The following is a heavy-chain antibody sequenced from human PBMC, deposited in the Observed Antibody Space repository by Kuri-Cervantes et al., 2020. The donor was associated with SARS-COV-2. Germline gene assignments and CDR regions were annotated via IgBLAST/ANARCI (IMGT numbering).Heavy chain of an antibody. D-gene: IGHD3-3*01. V-gene: IGHV3-7*01. Sequence: GESLKISCAASGFTFSSYWMSWVRQAPGKGLEWVANIKQDGSEKYYVDSVKGRFTISRDNAKNSLYLQMNSLRAEDTAVYYCAREKGITIFGVVITEAVVGYWGRGTLVTVSS. CDR1: GFTFSSYW. J-gene: IGHJ4*01. CDR3: AREKGITIFGVVITEAVVGY. CDR2: IKQDGSEK.